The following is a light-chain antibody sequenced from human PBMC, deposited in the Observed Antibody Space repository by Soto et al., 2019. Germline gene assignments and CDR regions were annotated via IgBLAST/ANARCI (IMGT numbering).Light chain of an antibody. Sequence: DIQMTQSPSTLSASVGDRVTITCRASQSISSWLAWYQQKPGKAPKLLIYDASSLESGVPSRFSGSGSGTEFTLTLSSLQPDDFATYYCQQYTSYSWTFGQGPKVEIK. CDR3: QQYTSYSWT. CDR2: DAS. V-gene: IGKV1-5*01. J-gene: IGKJ1*01. CDR1: QSISSW.